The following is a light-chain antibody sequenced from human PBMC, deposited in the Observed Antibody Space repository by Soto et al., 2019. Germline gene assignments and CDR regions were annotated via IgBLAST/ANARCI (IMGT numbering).Light chain of an antibody. V-gene: IGLV1-44*01. CDR3: AAWDDSLNGRYV. Sequence: QSVLTQPPSASGTPGQRVTISCSGSSSNIGSNTVNWYQQLPGTAPKLLIYSNNQRPSGVPDRFSGSKSGTSASLAISGLQSEDEADYYCAAWDDSLNGRYVFGTGKGHR. J-gene: IGLJ1*01. CDR1: SSNIGSNT. CDR2: SNN.